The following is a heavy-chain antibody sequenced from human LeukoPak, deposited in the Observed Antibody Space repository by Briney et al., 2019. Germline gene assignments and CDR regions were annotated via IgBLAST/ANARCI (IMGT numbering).Heavy chain of an antibody. D-gene: IGHD2-15*01. CDR2: VYYSGST. Sequence: PSETLSLTCTVSGGSISSYYWSWIRQPPEKGLEWIGYVYYSGSTNYNPSLKSRVTMSVATSKNQFSLRLSSVTAADTAVYYCASLRYCSGGSCFPKYFQHWGQGTLVTVSS. CDR3: ASLRYCSGGSCFPKYFQH. V-gene: IGHV4-59*08. CDR1: GGSISSYY. J-gene: IGHJ1*01.